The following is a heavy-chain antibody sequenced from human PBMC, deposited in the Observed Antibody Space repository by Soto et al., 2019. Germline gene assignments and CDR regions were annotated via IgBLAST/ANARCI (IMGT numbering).Heavy chain of an antibody. J-gene: IGHJ4*02. V-gene: IGHV3-7*01. CDR1: GFSFSSYW. Sequence: PVGSLRLSCAASGFSFSSYWMDWVRQAPGKGLEWVANINQDGSEKHYVDSVKGRFTISRDNAKNLMYLQMSSLTAEDSALYYCSRSLDSWGQGTRVTVSS. CDR2: INQDGSEK. CDR3: SRSLDS.